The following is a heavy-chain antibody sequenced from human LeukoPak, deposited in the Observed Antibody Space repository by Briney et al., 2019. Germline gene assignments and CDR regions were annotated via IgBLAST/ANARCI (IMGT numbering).Heavy chain of an antibody. CDR1: RFTFSSYT. V-gene: IGHV3-30*04. CDR3: AKDVSGYPPDAFDI. CDR2: ISYDGSSK. D-gene: IGHD3-3*01. Sequence: GGSLRLSCATSRFTFSSYTMHWVRQAPGKGLEWVAVISYDGSSKYYADSVKGRFTISRDNSKNTLYLQMNSLRAEDTAVYYCAKDVSGYPPDAFDIWGQGTMVTVSS. J-gene: IGHJ3*02.